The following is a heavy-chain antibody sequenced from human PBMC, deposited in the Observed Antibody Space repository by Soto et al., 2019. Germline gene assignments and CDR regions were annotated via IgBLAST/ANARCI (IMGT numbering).Heavy chain of an antibody. CDR3: ANSYCVSTSCYHLNWFDP. CDR2: IGDSGVNT. V-gene: IGHV3-23*01. D-gene: IGHD2-2*01. J-gene: IGHJ5*02. Sequence: GGSLRLSCAASGFTFSSYAMTWVRQAPGEGLEWVSTIGDSGVNTYYADSVKGRFTISRDNSRNTLYLQMNSLKAEDTAVYYRANSYCVSTSCYHLNWFDPWGQGTLVTVSS. CDR1: GFTFSSYA.